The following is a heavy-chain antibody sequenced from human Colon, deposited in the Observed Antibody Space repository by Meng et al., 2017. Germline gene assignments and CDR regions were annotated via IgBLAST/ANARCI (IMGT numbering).Heavy chain of an antibody. V-gene: IGHV4-61*01. D-gene: IGHD5-12*01. CDR1: GGSFISNSYY. CDR3: ARDSGYDKNWFDP. Sequence: QVQLRESGPGLVSPPETLSLTCTVSGGSFISNSYYWSWIRQPPGKGLEWIGFIYYSGSTNYNPSLKSRVTISVDTSKNQFSLKVSSVTAADTAVYYCARDSGYDKNWFDPWGQGTLVTVSS. CDR2: IYYSGST. J-gene: IGHJ5*02.